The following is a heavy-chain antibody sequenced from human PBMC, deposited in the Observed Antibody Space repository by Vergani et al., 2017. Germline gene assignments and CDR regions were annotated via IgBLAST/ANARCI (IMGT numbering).Heavy chain of an antibody. D-gene: IGHD3-22*01. CDR3: ARQQYYYESSGFHGNFDY. V-gene: IGHV5-51*01. CDR1: GYSFTNYW. CDR2: FYPGDSNT. Sequence: EVQLVQSGAEVKKPGESLKISCKGSGYSFTNYWIAWVRQMPGKGLEWMGIFYPGDSNTRYSPSFQGQVTFSADKSISTAYLQWSSLKASDTAMYYCARQQYYYESSGFHGNFDYWGQGTLVTVSS. J-gene: IGHJ4*02.